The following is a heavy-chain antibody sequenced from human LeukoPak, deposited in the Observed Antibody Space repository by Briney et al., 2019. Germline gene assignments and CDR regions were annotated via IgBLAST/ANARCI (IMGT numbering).Heavy chain of an antibody. D-gene: IGHD3-3*01. CDR2: IWYDGSNK. CDR1: GFTFSSYG. Sequence: GGSLRLSCAASGFTFSSYGMHWVRQAPGKGLEWVAVIWYDGSNKYYADSVKGRFTISRDNSKNTLYLQMNSLRAEDTAVYYCARDGQDNYDFWSGYYTGTFDYWGQGTLVTASS. V-gene: IGHV3-33*01. CDR3: ARDGQDNYDFWSGYYTGTFDY. J-gene: IGHJ4*02.